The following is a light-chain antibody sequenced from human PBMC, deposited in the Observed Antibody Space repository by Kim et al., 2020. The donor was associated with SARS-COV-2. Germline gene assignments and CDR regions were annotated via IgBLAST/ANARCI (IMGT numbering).Light chain of an antibody. J-gene: IGLJ2*01. CDR2: YDT. Sequence: SYELTQPPSVSVAPGTTATITCGGNTIGSKSVHWYQQRPGQAPMLVIYYDTDRPSGIPERFSGSNSGNTATLTISRVEAGDDADYYCQVWEGNPVFGGGT. V-gene: IGLV3-21*01. CDR1: TIGSKS. CDR3: QVWEGNPV.